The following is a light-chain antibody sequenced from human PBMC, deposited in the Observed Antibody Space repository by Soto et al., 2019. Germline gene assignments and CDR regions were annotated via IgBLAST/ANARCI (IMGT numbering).Light chain of an antibody. J-gene: IGKJ1*01. Sequence: DIQLRPSPYIQSATEGDGVNISSSRSQSISDRLAWYQQKPGKAPKLLIYKASTLKSGVTSSFSGSGSGKDFSRISISLQPQDFSTYYCQQRYSTPRSTFGQGTKVDIK. CDR3: QQRYSTPRST. V-gene: IGKV1-5*03. CDR1: QSISDR. CDR2: KAS.